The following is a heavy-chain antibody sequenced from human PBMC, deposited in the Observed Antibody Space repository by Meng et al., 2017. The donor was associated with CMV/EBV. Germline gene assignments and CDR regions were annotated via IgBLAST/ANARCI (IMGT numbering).Heavy chain of an antibody. Sequence: ASVKVSCKASGYTFTSYDINWVRQATGQGLEWMGWMNPNSGNTGYAQKFQGRVTMTRNTSISTAYMELSSLRSEDTAVYYCAGGLVVGAMNWFDPWGQGTLVTVSS. D-gene: IGHD1-26*01. CDR3: AGGLVVGAMNWFDP. CDR2: MNPNSGNT. J-gene: IGHJ5*02. CDR1: GYTFTSYD. V-gene: IGHV1-8*01.